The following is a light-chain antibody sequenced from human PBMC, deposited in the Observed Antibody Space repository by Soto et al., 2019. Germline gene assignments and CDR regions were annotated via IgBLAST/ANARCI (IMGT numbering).Light chain of an antibody. Sequence: QSALTQPPSASGSPGQSVTISCTGTSSDVGAYDYVCWYQQHPGKAPKLMIYEVNKRPSGVPDRFSGSKSGNTASLTVSGLQAGDEADYYCTSYTSMSPFVVFGGGTKLTVL. CDR1: SSDVGAYDY. V-gene: IGLV2-8*01. CDR3: TSYTSMSPFVV. CDR2: EVN. J-gene: IGLJ2*01.